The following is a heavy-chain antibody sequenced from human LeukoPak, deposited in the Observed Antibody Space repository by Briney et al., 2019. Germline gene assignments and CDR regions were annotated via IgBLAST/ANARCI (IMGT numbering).Heavy chain of an antibody. CDR2: IYTSGST. D-gene: IGHD6-19*01. J-gene: IGHJ4*02. CDR3: AKGVAVASPYYFDY. Sequence: SETLSLTCTVSGGSISSYYWSWIRQPAGKGLEWIGRIYTSGSTNYNPSLKSRVTMSVDTSKNQFSLKLSSVTAADTAVYYCAKGVAVASPYYFDYWGQGTLVTVSS. CDR1: GGSISSYY. V-gene: IGHV4-4*07.